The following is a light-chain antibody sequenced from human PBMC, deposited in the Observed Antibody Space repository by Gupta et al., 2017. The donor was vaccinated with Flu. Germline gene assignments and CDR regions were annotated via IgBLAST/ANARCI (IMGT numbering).Light chain of an antibody. CDR3: QQMDSLPLT. CDR1: QSVTNNY. CDR2: GAS. J-gene: IGKJ4*01. Sequence: EIVLTQSPGTLSLSPGERATLSCRASQSVTNNYLAWYQQKPGQAPRLLFYGASDGRIGIPDRFSGSASGTDFTLTIPILEPEDFAVYCCQQMDSLPLTFGGGTKVEIK. V-gene: IGKV3-20*01.